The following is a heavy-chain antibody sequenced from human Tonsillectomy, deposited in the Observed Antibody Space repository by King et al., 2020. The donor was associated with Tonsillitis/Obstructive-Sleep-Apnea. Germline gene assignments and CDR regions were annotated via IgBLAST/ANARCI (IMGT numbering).Heavy chain of an antibody. CDR2: IYYSGST. CDR1: GGSISSSSYY. Sequence: QLQESGPGLVKPSETLSLTCTVSGGSISSSSYYWGWIRQPPGKGLEWIGSIYYSGSTYYNPSLKSRVTISVDTSKNQFSLKLSSVTAADTAVYYCARLCSSTSCSRYYMDVWGKGTTVTVSS. D-gene: IGHD2-2*01. V-gene: IGHV4-39*01. J-gene: IGHJ6*03. CDR3: ARLCSSTSCSRYYMDV.